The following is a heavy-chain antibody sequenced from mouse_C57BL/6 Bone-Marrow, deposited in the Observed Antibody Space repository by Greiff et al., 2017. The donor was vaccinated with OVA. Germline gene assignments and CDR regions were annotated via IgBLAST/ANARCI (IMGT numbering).Heavy chain of an antibody. CDR1: GFNIKDDY. D-gene: IGHD2-2*01. V-gene: IGHV14-4*01. J-gene: IGHJ3*01. CDR3: TDGYGFAY. CDR2: IDPENGDT. Sequence: EVQLQQSGAELVRPGASVKLSCTASGFNIKDDYTHWVKQRPEQGLEWIGWIDPENGDTEYASKFQGKATITADTSSNTAYLQLSSLTSEDTAVYYCTDGYGFAYWGQGTLVTVSA.